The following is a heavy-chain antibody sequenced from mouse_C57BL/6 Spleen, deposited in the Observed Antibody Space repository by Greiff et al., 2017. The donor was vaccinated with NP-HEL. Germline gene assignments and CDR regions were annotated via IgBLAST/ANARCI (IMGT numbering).Heavy chain of an antibody. CDR2: IDPNSGGT. CDR3: VRSPITGGIYYYAMDY. J-gene: IGHJ4*01. D-gene: IGHD1-1*01. CDR1: GYTFTSYW. Sequence: QVQLQQPGAELVKPGASVKLSCKASGYTFTSYWMHWVKQRPGRGLEWIGRIDPNSGGTKYNEKFKSKATLTVDKPSSTAYMQLSSLTSEDSAVYYCVRSPITGGIYYYAMDYWGQGTSVTVSS. V-gene: IGHV1-72*01.